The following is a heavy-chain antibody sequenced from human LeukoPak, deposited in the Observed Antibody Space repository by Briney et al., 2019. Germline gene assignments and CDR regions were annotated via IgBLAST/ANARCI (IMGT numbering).Heavy chain of an antibody. D-gene: IGHD3-10*01. CDR1: GFTFSSYW. V-gene: IGHV3-7*03. CDR2: IKTDGSEK. Sequence: GGSLRLSCAAPGFTFSSYWMNWVRQAPGKGLEWVASIKTDGSEKYYVGSVRGRFTISRDNAKNSLFLQMNSLRVDDTAVYFCVRVPPITTVRGVPSDYWGQGTLVTVSS. CDR3: VRVPPITTVRGVPSDY. J-gene: IGHJ4*02.